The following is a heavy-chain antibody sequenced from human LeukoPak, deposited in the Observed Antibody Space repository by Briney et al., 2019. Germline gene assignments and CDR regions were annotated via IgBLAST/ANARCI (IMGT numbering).Heavy chain of an antibody. CDR2: IIHSGST. J-gene: IGHJ4*02. Sequence: PSETLSLTCAVYGGSFSGYYWSWIRQPPGKGLEWIGEIIHSGSTNYNPSLKSRVTISVDTSKNQFSLKLSSVTAADTAVYYCARDDSSGHFPGVWGQGTLVTVSS. D-gene: IGHD3-22*01. V-gene: IGHV4-34*12. CDR1: GGSFSGYY. CDR3: ARDDSSGHFPGV.